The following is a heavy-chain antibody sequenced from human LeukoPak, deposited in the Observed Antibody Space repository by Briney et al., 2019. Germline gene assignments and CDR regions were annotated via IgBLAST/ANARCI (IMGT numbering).Heavy chain of an antibody. CDR1: GGSFSGYY. CDR2: INHSGST. D-gene: IGHD3-22*01. Sequence: SSETLSLTCAVYGGSFSGYYWSWIRQPPGKGLEWIGEINHSGSTNYNPSLKSRVTISVDTSKNQFSLKLSSVTAADTAVYYCARHSSDYYDSSGYYPSGFDYWGQGTLVTVSS. V-gene: IGHV4-34*01. J-gene: IGHJ4*02. CDR3: ARHSSDYYDSSGYYPSGFDY.